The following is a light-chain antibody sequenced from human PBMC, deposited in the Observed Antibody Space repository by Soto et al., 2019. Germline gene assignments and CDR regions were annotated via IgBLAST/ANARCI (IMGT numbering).Light chain of an antibody. CDR1: QSISTW. V-gene: IGKV1-5*03. CDR2: KAS. Sequence: DIQMTQSPSTLSASVGDRVTITCRASQSISTWLAWYQQKRGKAPKLLIYKASNLEGGVPSRFSGSGSGTEFTITISSLQPDDFATYYCQQYNTYPLTFGGGTTVEIK. J-gene: IGKJ4*01. CDR3: QQYNTYPLT.